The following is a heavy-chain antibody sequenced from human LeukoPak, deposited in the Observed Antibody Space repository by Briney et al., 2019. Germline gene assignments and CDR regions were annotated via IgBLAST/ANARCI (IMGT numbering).Heavy chain of an antibody. D-gene: IGHD6-13*01. CDR1: GYTFTGYY. Sequence: ASVKVSCKASGYTFTGYYMHWVRQAPGQGLEWMGWINPNSGGTNYAQKFQGRVTMTRDTSISTAYMELSRLRSDDTAVYYCARDRYSSTLFGYWGQGTLVTVSS. CDR2: INPNSGGT. CDR3: ARDRYSSTLFGY. J-gene: IGHJ4*02. V-gene: IGHV1-2*02.